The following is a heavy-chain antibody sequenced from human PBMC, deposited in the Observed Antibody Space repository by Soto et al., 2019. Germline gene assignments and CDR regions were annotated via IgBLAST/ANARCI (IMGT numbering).Heavy chain of an antibody. CDR1: GGSISSGGYY. Sequence: QVQLQESGPGLVKPSQTLSLTCTVSGGSISSGGYYWSWIRQHPGKGLEWIGYIYYSGSTYYNPSLKSRVTISVDTSKNHFSLKLSSVTAADTAVYYFASQYYDILTGNINDAFDIWGQGTMVTVSS. CDR3: ASQYYDILTGNINDAFDI. D-gene: IGHD3-9*01. CDR2: IYYSGST. J-gene: IGHJ3*02. V-gene: IGHV4-31*03.